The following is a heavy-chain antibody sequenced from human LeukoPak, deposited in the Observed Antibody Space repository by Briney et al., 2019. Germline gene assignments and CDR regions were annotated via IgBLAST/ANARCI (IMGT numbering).Heavy chain of an antibody. CDR1: GFTFIDYA. Sequence: GGSLRLSCAASGFTFIDYATHWVRQAPGKGLEYVSAISVGGDITYFANSVKGRFSASRDNAKNTVHLQLGSVRADDMAVYYCARATGYCSRTSCYFDSWGPGTLVTVSS. CDR3: ARATGYCSRTSCYFDS. J-gene: IGHJ4*02. D-gene: IGHD2-2*01. V-gene: IGHV3-64*01. CDR2: ISVGGDIT.